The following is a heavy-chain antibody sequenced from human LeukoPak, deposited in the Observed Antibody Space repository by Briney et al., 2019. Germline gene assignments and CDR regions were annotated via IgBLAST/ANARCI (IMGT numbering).Heavy chain of an antibody. D-gene: IGHD3-22*01. CDR1: GFTVSSNY. J-gene: IGHJ4*02. Sequence: GGSLRLSCAASGFTVSSNYMSWVRQAPGKGPEWVSVIYSGGSTYYADSVKGRFTISRDNSKNTLYLQMNSLRAEDTAVYYCASTYYYDSSGSRLVDYWGQGTLVTVSS. CDR2: IYSGGST. V-gene: IGHV3-53*01. CDR3: ASTYYYDSSGSRLVDY.